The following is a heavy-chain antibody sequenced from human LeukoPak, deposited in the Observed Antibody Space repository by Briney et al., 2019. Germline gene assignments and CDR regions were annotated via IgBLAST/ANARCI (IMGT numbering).Heavy chain of an antibody. CDR3: ARGHWGFDH. V-gene: IGHV4-34*01. Sequence: GSLRLSCAASGFTFAGYAMNWIRQPPGKGLEWIGEINHSGSTNYNPSLKSRVTISVDTSKNQFSLKLSSVTAADTAVYYCARGHWGFDHWGQGTLVTVSS. CDR2: INHSGST. J-gene: IGHJ4*02. D-gene: IGHD7-27*01. CDR1: GFTFAGYA.